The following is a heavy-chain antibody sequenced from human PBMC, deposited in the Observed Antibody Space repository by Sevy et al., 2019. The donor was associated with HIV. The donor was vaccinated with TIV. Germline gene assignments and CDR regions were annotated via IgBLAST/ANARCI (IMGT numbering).Heavy chain of an antibody. D-gene: IGHD2-15*01. CDR2: FDPGSGAT. V-gene: IGHV1-24*01. Sequence: VKVSCKVSGYTLTELSMHWVRQAPGKGLEWMGGFDPGSGATVYAQKFQGRVIMTEDTSTDTGYMELSSLRSEDTAVYYCATVGLRYFSGASAYQGDWFDPWGQGTLVTVSS. J-gene: IGHJ5*02. CDR1: GYTLTELS. CDR3: ATVGLRYFSGASAYQGDWFDP.